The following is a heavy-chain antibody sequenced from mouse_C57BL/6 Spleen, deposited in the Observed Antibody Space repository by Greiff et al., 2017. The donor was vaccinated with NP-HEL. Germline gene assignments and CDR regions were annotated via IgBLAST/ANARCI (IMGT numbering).Heavy chain of an antibody. CDR1: GYTFTSYW. CDR3: ARRGGRWWYFDV. J-gene: IGHJ1*03. CDR2: IYPGSGST. D-gene: IGHD3-3*01. V-gene: IGHV1-55*01. Sequence: QVQLQQPGAELVKPGASVKMSCKASGYTFTSYWITWVKQRPGQGLEWIGDIYPGSGSTNYNEKFKSKATLTVDTSSSTAYMQLSSLTSEDSAVYYCARRGGRWWYFDVWGTGTTVTVSS.